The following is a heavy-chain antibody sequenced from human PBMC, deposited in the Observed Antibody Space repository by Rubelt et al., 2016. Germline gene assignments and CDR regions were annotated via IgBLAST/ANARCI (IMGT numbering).Heavy chain of an antibody. J-gene: IGHJ4*02. V-gene: IGHV4-59*12. Sequence: QVQLQESGPGLVKPSETLSLTCTVSGGSISSYYWSWIRQPPGKGLEWIGYIYYSGSTNYNPSLNGRVTISVDTSKNQFSLKLSSVTAADTAVYYCAREGSGIAAAGTSSRGYWGQGTLVTVSS. CDR1: GGSISSYY. CDR2: IYYSGST. CDR3: AREGSGIAAAGTSSRGY. D-gene: IGHD6-13*01.